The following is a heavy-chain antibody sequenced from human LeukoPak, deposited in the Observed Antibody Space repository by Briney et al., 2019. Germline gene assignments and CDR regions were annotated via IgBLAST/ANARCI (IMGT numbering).Heavy chain of an antibody. J-gene: IGHJ4*02. CDR1: GFTFSNYW. V-gene: IGHV3-74*01. Sequence: GGSLRLSCVVSGFTFSNYWMHWVRQAPEKGLVWVSRINSDGSSTSYADSVKGRFTISRDNAKNTLYLQMNSLRAEDTAVYYCARGYSYGYRIDYWGQGTLVTVSS. D-gene: IGHD5-18*01. CDR2: INSDGSST. CDR3: ARGYSYGYRIDY.